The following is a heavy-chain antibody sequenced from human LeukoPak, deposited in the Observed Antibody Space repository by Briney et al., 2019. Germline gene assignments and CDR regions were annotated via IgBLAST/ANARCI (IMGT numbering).Heavy chain of an antibody. CDR2: IHPGTGDT. V-gene: IGHV1-2*02. D-gene: IGHD3-10*01. CDR3: SSHYGPGPV. CDR1: GYSFRDHH. Sequence: ASVKVSCKALGYSFRDHHVIWVRQAPGQGLEWMGWIHPGTGDTKFGQNFQGRLTMSWDTSITTAYMDLIELTSDDTAVYYCSSHYGPGPVWGQGTLVTASS. J-gene: IGHJ4*02.